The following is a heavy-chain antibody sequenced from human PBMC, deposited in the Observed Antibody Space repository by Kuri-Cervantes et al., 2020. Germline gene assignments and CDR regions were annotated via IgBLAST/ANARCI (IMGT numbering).Heavy chain of an antibody. J-gene: IGHJ4*02. CDR3: ARGEDYSDSSGFYDDS. CDR1: GGSISSSSYY. CDR2: IYYSGST. Sequence: SETLSLTCTVSGGSISSSSYYWGWIRQPPGKGLEWIGSIYYSGSTYYNPSLKSRVTISVGTSKNQFSLKLSSVTAADTAVYYCARGEDYSDSSGFYDDSWGQGVLVTVSS. V-gene: IGHV4-39*01. D-gene: IGHD3-22*01.